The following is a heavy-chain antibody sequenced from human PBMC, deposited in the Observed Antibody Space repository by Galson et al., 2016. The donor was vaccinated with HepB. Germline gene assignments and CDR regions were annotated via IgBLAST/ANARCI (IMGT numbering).Heavy chain of an antibody. J-gene: IGHJ4*02. V-gene: IGHV3-21*01. CDR1: GFTFSSYS. D-gene: IGHD3-22*01. CDR3: ARSESYYYDSSGYQIDY. Sequence: SLRLSCAASGFTFSSYSMNWVRQAPGKGLEWVSSISSSSYIYYADSVKGRFTISRDNAKNSLYLQMNSLRAEDTAVYYCARSESYYYDSSGYQIDYWGQGTLVTVSS. CDR2: ISSSSYI.